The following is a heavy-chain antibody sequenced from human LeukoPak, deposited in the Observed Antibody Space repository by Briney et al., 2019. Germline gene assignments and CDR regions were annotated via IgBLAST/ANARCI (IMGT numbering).Heavy chain of an antibody. CDR3: AKATGYLL. J-gene: IGHJ4*02. Sequence: GSLRPSCAASGFPFSSYAMSWVRQPPGKGLEWVSTISNSDDSTYYADSVKGRFTISRDNSENTLFLRMNSLRAEDTAVYYCAKATGYLLWGQGTLVIVSS. D-gene: IGHD1-14*01. CDR2: ISNSDDST. V-gene: IGHV3-23*01. CDR1: GFPFSSYA.